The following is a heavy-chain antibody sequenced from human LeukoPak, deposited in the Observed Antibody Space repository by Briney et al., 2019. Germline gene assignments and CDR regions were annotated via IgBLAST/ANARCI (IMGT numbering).Heavy chain of an antibody. CDR3: ATPPSELRYFDWLLN. CDR2: INPNSGGT. CDR1: GYTFTGYY. Sequence: ASVKVSCKASGYTFTGYYMHWVRQAPGQGLEWMGWINPNSGGTNYAQKFQGRVTMTRDTSISTAYMELSRLRSDDTAVYYCATPPSELRYFDWLLNRGQGTLVTVSS. V-gene: IGHV1-2*02. D-gene: IGHD3-9*01. J-gene: IGHJ4*02.